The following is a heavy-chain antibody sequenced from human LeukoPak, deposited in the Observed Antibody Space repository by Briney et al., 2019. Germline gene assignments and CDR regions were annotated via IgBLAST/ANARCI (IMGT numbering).Heavy chain of an antibody. J-gene: IGHJ6*02. D-gene: IGHD3-16*01. Sequence: GGSLRLSCAASGFTLSSYSMSWVRQAPGKGLEWVSSISGASIDIYYADSVKGRFTISRDNAKNSLYLNMNSLSVEGAAVYFCVRDRYSFGEYNYYYAMDVWGQGTTVTASS. CDR2: ISGASIDI. CDR3: VRDRYSFGEYNYYYAMDV. CDR1: GFTLSSYS. V-gene: IGHV3-21*01.